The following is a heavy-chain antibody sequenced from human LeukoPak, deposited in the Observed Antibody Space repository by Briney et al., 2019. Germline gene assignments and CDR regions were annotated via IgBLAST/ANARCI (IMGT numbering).Heavy chain of an antibody. CDR3: ASANLLPDQ. Sequence: ASVKVSCKASGYTFTSYYMHWVRQAPGQGLEWMGIINPSGGSTSYAQKFQGRVTMTRDTSISTAYMELSRLRSDDTAVYYCASANLLPDQWGQGTLVTVSS. V-gene: IGHV1-46*01. D-gene: IGHD2-2*01. CDR1: GYTFTSYY. J-gene: IGHJ4*02. CDR2: INPSGGST.